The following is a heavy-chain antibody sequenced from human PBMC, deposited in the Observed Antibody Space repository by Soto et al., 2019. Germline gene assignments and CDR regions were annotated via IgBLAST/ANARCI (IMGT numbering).Heavy chain of an antibody. CDR1: GYTFTSYG. J-gene: IGHJ6*02. CDR3: ARDWGGGSGSYPFYYYYYGMDV. V-gene: IGHV1-18*01. Sequence: QVQLVQSGAEVKKPGASVKVSCKASGYTFTSYGISWVRQAPGQGLEWMGWISAYNGNTNYAQKLQGRVTMTTDTPTSTAYMELRSRRSEETAMYYCARDWGGGSGSYPFYYYYYGMDVWGQGTTVTVSS. CDR2: ISAYNGNT. D-gene: IGHD3-10*01.